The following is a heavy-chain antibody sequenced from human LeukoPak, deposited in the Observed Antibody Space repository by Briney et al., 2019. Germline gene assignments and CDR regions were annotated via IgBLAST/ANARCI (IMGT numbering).Heavy chain of an antibody. D-gene: IGHD5-18*01. J-gene: IGHJ4*02. CDR2: INHSGST. V-gene: IGHV4-34*01. CDR1: GGSFSGYY. Sequence: SETLSLTCAVYGGSFSGYYWSWIRQPPGKGLEWIGEINHSGSTNYNLSLKSRVTISVDTSKNQFSLKLSSVTAADTAVYYCARGHREYSYAKRDFDYWGQGTLVTVSS. CDR3: ARGHREYSYAKRDFDY.